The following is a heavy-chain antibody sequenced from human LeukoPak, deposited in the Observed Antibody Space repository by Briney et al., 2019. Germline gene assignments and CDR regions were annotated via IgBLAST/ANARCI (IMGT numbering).Heavy chain of an antibody. CDR1: GFTFINYA. CDR2: ISNGGAST. J-gene: IGHJ4*02. CDR3: AKAFASAWYFYFDY. Sequence: GGSLRLSCVASGFTFINYAMSWVRQAPGKGLECVSVISNGGASTYYGDSVKGRFTISRDNSKNTLYLQMNSLRAEDTAVYYCAKAFASAWYFYFDYWGQGTLVTVSS. V-gene: IGHV3-23*01. D-gene: IGHD6-19*01.